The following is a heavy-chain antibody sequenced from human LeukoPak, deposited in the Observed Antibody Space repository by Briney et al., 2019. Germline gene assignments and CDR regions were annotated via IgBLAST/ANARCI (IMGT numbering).Heavy chain of an antibody. V-gene: IGHV4-39*01. D-gene: IGHD3-3*01. CDR3: ARGLYDFGPGAFDI. CDR1: GGSISSSSYY. J-gene: IGHJ3*02. CDR2: IYYSGST. Sequence: PSQTLSLTCTVSGGSISSSSYYWGWIRQPPGKGLEWIGSIYYSGSTYYNPSLKSRVTISVDTSKNQFSLKLSSVTAADTAVYYCARGLYDFGPGAFDIWGQGTMVTVSS.